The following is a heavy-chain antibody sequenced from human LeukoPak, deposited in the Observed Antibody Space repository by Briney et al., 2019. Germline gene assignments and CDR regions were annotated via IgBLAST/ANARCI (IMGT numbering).Heavy chain of an antibody. J-gene: IGHJ4*02. V-gene: IGHV1-24*01. Sequence: GASVKVSCKVSGYTLTELSMHWVRQAPGKGLEWMGGFDPEDGETIYAQKFQGRVTMTEDTSTDTAYMELSSLRSEVTAVYYCATVIARRISMVRGVTLDYWGQGTLVTVSS. CDR1: GYTLTELS. CDR3: ATVIARRISMVRGVTLDY. D-gene: IGHD3-10*01. CDR2: FDPEDGET.